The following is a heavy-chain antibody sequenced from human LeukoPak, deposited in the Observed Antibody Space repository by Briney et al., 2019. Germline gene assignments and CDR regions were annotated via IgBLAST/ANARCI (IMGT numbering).Heavy chain of an antibody. D-gene: IGHD5-12*01. CDR3: VKPLGSAGYGYHFDY. V-gene: IGHV3-64D*08. Sequence: SGGSLRLSCSASAFTFSSYAMHWVRQAPGKGLEYVSAITNNGGSTYYADSVKGRFTISRDNSKNTLYLQMSSLGVEDTALYYCVKPLGSAGYGYHFDYWGQGTLVTVSS. CDR1: AFTFSSYA. CDR2: ITNNGGST. J-gene: IGHJ4*02.